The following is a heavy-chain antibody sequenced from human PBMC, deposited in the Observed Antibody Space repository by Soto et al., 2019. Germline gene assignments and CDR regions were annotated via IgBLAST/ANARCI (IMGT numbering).Heavy chain of an antibody. Sequence: EAQLVESGGGLVQPGGSLRLSCSGSGVNFRSYSLSWVRQAPGKGLELFAYIDTTSSLIYYADSVEGRFAISRDNVKNALYLQVDSLRDEDMALYYCARDFLTGDAREAFDIWGQGTMVTVSS. CDR1: GVNFRSYS. CDR3: ARDFLTGDAREAFDI. D-gene: IGHD7-27*01. J-gene: IGHJ3*02. CDR2: IDTTSSLI. V-gene: IGHV3-48*02.